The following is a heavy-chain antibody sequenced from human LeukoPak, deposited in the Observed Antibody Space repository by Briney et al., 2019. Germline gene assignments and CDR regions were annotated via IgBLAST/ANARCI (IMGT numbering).Heavy chain of an antibody. J-gene: IGHJ3*02. CDR2: ISGSGGST. Sequence: GGSLTVSCAPSGLTFNSYVMRWLRQAPGKGLEWVSVISGSGGSTKYADSVKGRFTTSRDHAKNTLYLQMNSLSAEDTAVYYCARSFIPHSLNAFDIWGQGTMVTVSS. CDR3: ARSFIPHSLNAFDI. V-gene: IGHV3-23*01. CDR1: GLTFNSYV. D-gene: IGHD3-9*01.